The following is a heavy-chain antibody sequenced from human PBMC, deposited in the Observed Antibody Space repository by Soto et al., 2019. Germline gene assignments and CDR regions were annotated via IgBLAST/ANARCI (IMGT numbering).Heavy chain of an antibody. Sequence: EVQLLDSGGALVQPGGSLRLSCAASGFTFNNYPMNWVRQAPGKGLEWVSGISGSGGSTDYADSVKGRFTISRDNSKNTVYLQMNSLRAEDTAVYYCAKRPLKYSGSYFDYGGQGTLVTVSS. CDR3: AKRPLKYSGSYFDY. CDR1: GFTFNNYP. CDR2: ISGSGGST. J-gene: IGHJ4*02. V-gene: IGHV3-23*01. D-gene: IGHD1-26*01.